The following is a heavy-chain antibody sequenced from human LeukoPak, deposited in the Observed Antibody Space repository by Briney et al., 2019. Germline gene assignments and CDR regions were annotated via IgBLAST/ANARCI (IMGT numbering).Heavy chain of an antibody. V-gene: IGHV3-23*01. CDR3: AKFLAVIAARDSLYFQH. CDR1: GFTFSSYA. Sequence: PGGFLRLSCAASGFTFSSYAMSWVRQAPGEGLEWVSAISGTGGRTYYADSVKGRFTISRDNSKNTLYLQMSSLRAEDTAVYYCAKFLAVIAARDSLYFQHWGQGTLVTVSS. CDR2: ISGTGGRT. D-gene: IGHD6-6*01. J-gene: IGHJ1*01.